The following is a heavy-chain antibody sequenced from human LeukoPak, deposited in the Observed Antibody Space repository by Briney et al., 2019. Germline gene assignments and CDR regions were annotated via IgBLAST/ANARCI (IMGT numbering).Heavy chain of an antibody. CDR2: IYYSGST. D-gene: IGHD1-1*01. V-gene: IGHV4-30-4*01. Sequence: SETLSLTCTVSGGSISSGDYYWSWIRQPPGKGLEWIGYIYYSGSTYYNPSLKSRVTISVDTSKNQFSLKLSSVTAADTAVYYCARVYGTGRPFLDYWGQGTLVTVSS. CDR3: ARVYGTGRPFLDY. CDR1: GGSISSGDYY. J-gene: IGHJ4*02.